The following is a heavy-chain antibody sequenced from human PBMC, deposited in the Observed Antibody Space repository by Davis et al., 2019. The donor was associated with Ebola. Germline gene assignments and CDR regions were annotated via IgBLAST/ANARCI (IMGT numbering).Heavy chain of an antibody. CDR2: INHSGST. V-gene: IGHV4-34*01. D-gene: IGHD3-16*01. CDR3: GRRLRFREYYFDY. CDR1: GGSFSGYY. Sequence: MPSETLSLTCAVYGGSFSGYYWSWIRQPPGKGLEWIGEINHSGSTNYNPSLKSRVTISVDTSKNQFSLKLSSVTAADTAVYYCGRRLRFREYYFDYWGQGTLATVSS. J-gene: IGHJ4*02.